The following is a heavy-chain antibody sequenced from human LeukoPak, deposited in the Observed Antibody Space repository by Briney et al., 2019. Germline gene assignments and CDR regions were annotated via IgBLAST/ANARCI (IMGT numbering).Heavy chain of an antibody. Sequence: GGSLRLSCAASGFTFSNYGMHWVRQAPGKGLEWVAFIRHDEDTQYYSDSVKGRFTISRDNSKNTLNLQMYSLRADDTAVYYCAKVVGGWRYIDYWGQGTLVTVSS. D-gene: IGHD6-19*01. V-gene: IGHV3-30*02. J-gene: IGHJ4*02. CDR3: AKVVGGWRYIDY. CDR2: IRHDEDTQ. CDR1: GFTFSNYG.